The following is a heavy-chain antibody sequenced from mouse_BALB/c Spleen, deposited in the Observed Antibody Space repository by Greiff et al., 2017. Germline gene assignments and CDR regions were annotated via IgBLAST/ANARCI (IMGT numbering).Heavy chain of an antibody. J-gene: IGHJ4*01. V-gene: IGHV3-2*02. CDR3: ARMGLRYAMDY. CDR1: GYSIPSDYA. Sequence: EVKLQESGPGLVKPSQSLSLTCTVTGYSIPSDYAWNWIRQFPGNKLEWMGYISYSGSTSYNPSLKSRISITRDTSKNQFFLQLNSVTTEDTATYYCARMGLRYAMDYWGQGTSVTVSS. D-gene: IGHD2-4*01. CDR2: ISYSGST.